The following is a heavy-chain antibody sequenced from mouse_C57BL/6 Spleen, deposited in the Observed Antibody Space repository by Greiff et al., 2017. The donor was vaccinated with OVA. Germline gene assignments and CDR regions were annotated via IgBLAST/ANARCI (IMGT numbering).Heavy chain of an antibody. CDR1: GIDFSRYW. CDR2: INPDSSTI. V-gene: IGHV4-1*01. J-gene: IGHJ4*01. CDR3: ARGDYEDYAMDY. Sequence: EVKLVESGGGLVQPGGSLKLSCAASGIDFSRYWMSWVRRAPGKGLEWIGEINPDSSTINYAPSLKDKFIISRDNAKNTLYLQMSKVRSEDTATYYCARGDYEDYAMDYWGQGTSVTVSS. D-gene: IGHD2-4*01.